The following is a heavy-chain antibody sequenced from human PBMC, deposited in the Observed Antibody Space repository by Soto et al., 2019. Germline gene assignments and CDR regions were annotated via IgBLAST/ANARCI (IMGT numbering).Heavy chain of an antibody. V-gene: IGHV1-69*12. J-gene: IGHJ6*02. CDR1: GGTFSSYA. CDR3: ARQVPAAGSDYGMDV. Sequence: QVQLVQSGAEVKKPGSSVKVSCKASGGTFSSYAISWVRQAPGQGLEWMGGIISIFGTANYAQKFQGRVTSTADESTSTAYMELSSLRSEYTAVYYCARQVPAAGSDYGMDVWGQGTRVTVSS. D-gene: IGHD2-2*01. CDR2: IISIFGTA.